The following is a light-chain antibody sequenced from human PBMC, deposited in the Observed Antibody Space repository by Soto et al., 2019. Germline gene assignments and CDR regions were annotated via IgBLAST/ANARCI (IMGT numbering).Light chain of an antibody. CDR1: QGISNY. J-gene: IGKJ3*01. Sequence: IPLTQSQSSLSASVGDRVTITCRASQGISNYLAWYQQKPGRAPRLLIYATSNMQSGVSSSFSGCDCLSGFTFTISSPQPMSFPTYYYQHLYTYRLSFGPGTKVDIK. V-gene: IGKV1-9*01. CDR3: QHLYTYRLS. CDR2: ATS.